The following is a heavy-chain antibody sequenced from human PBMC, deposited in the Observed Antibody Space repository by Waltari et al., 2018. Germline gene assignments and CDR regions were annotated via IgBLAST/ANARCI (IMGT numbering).Heavy chain of an antibody. D-gene: IGHD3-3*01. J-gene: IGHJ4*02. V-gene: IGHV3-21*01. Sequence: EVQLVESGGGLVKPGGSLRLSCAASGFTFSSYSMNWVRQAPGKGLEWVSSISSSSSYIYYADSVKGRFTISRDNAKNSLYLQMNSLRAEDTAVYYCARDPPYDFWSGPTLDIDYWGQGTLVTVSS. CDR2: ISSSSSYI. CDR1: GFTFSSYS. CDR3: ARDPPYDFWSGPTLDIDY.